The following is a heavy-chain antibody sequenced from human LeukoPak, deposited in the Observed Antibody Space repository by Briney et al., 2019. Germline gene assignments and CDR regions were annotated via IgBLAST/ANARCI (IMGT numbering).Heavy chain of an antibody. CDR2: ISSISSYI. CDR3: ARDPITMVRGVTPHYFDY. V-gene: IGHV3-21*01. CDR1: GFTFSSYI. D-gene: IGHD3-10*01. J-gene: IGHJ4*02. Sequence: GGSLRLSCAASGFTFSSYIMNWVRQAPGKGLEWVSSISSISSYIYYADSVKGRFTISRDNAKNSLYLQMNSLRAEDTAVYYCARDPITMVRGVTPHYFDYWGQGTLVTVSS.